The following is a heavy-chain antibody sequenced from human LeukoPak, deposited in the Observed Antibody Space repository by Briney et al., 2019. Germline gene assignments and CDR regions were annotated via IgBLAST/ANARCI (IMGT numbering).Heavy chain of an antibody. CDR1: GGSIRSGSHY. CDR2: IYYSGST. D-gene: IGHD3-22*01. Sequence: PSETLSLTCTVSGGSIRSGSHYWVWIRQPPGKGLEWIGSIYYSGSTYYNSSLENRVTISIDTSKNHFSPRLRSLSAADTSVYYCAKRDDSGGNLVDLWGQGTLVTVSS. J-gene: IGHJ4*02. V-gene: IGHV4-39*02. CDR3: AKRDDSGGNLVDL.